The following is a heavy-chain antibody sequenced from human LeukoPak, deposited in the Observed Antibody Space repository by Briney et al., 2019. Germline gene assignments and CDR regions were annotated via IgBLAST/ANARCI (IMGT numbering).Heavy chain of an antibody. J-gene: IGHJ3*02. CDR2: ISGSSTGT. CDR1: GFTVSSNY. Sequence: GGSLRLSCAASGFTVSSNYMSWVRQAPGKGLEWVSAISGSSTGTYYADSVKGRFTISRDNSKNTLYLQMNSLRADDTAAYYCAKWELLEAFDIWGQGTMVTVSS. V-gene: IGHV3-23*01. CDR3: AKWELLEAFDI. D-gene: IGHD1-26*01.